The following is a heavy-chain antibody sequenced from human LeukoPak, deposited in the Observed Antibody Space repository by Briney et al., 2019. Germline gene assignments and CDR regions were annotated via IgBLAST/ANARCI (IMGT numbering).Heavy chain of an antibody. J-gene: IGHJ4*02. D-gene: IGHD1-1*01. V-gene: IGHV3-23*01. CDR3: AKASRVSNADAVL. CDR1: GFTFSSYP. Sequence: GGSLRLSCAASGFTFSSYPMSWLPQTPARGLEWVSSLRGDGETFYADSVKGRFALSRDESRNTVYLQLNNLRVEDTAIYYCAKASRVSNADAVLWGQGTLVTVSS. CDR2: LRGDGET.